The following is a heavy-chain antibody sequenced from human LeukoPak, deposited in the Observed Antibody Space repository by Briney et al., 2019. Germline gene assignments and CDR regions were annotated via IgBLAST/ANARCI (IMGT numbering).Heavy chain of an antibody. CDR3: ARVSSGSYNWVDP. V-gene: IGHV3-74*01. Sequence: GGSLRLSCAAAGFTFSSDWMRWVRQPPGRGLVWISRINTDGSTTSYADSVKGRFTISRDNAKNTLYLQMNSLRAEDTAVYYCARVSSGSYNWVDPWGQGTLVTVSS. CDR2: INTDGSTT. D-gene: IGHD1-26*01. J-gene: IGHJ5*02. CDR1: GFTFSSDW.